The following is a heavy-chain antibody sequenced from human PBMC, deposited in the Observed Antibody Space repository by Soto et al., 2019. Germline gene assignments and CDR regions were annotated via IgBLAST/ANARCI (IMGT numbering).Heavy chain of an antibody. J-gene: IGHJ3*02. V-gene: IGHV1-8*01. Sequence: ASVKVSCKASEYTFTSYDINWVRQATGQGLEWMGWMNPNSGNTGYAQKFQGRVTMTRNTSISTAYMELSSLRSEDTAVYYCAGLWFGELDAFDIWGQGTMVTVSS. CDR2: MNPNSGNT. CDR3: AGLWFGELDAFDI. CDR1: EYTFTSYD. D-gene: IGHD3-10*01.